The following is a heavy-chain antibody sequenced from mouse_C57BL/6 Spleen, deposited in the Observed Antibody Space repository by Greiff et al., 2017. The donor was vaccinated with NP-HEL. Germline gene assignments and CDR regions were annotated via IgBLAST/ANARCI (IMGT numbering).Heavy chain of an antibody. V-gene: IGHV1-52*01. Sequence: VQLQQPGAELVRPGSSVKLSCKASGYTFTSYWMHWVKQRPIQGLEWIGNIDPSDSETHYNQKFKDKATLTVDKSSSTAYMQRSSLTSEDSAVYYCARGDYDAYYYAMDYWGQGTSVTVSS. J-gene: IGHJ4*01. CDR1: GYTFTSYW. CDR2: IDPSDSET. D-gene: IGHD2-4*01. CDR3: ARGDYDAYYYAMDY.